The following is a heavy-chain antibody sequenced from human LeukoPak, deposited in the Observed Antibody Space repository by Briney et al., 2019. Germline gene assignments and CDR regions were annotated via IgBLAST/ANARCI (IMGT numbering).Heavy chain of an antibody. CDR1: GFTFSDHY. CDR3: ARDRGGSGDPPLDY. J-gene: IGHJ4*02. Sequence: PGGSLRLSCAASGFTFSDHYMDWVRQAPGKGLEWVGRTRNKANSYTTEYAASVKGRFTISRDDSKNSLYLQMNSLKTEDTAVYYCARDRGGSGDPPLDYWGQGTLVTVSS. V-gene: IGHV3-72*01. D-gene: IGHD3-10*01. CDR2: TRNKANSYTT.